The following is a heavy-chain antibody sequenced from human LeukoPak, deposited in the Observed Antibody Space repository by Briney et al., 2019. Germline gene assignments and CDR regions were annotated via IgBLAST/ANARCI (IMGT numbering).Heavy chain of an antibody. CDR3: ARDERSIQFNF. J-gene: IGHJ4*02. V-gene: IGHV3-23*01. D-gene: IGHD5-24*01. CDR1: GFTFNIYG. CDR2: IGGSGSHT. Sequence: GGSLRLSCAASGFTFNIYGMNWLPQAPGKGLECVSGIGGSGSHTYYADSVKGRFTISRDNSKNTMYLHMNSLRAEDTALYFCARDERSIQFNFWGQGTLVTVSS.